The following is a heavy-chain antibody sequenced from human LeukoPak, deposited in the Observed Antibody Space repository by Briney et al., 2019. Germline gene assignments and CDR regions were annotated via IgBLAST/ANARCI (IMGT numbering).Heavy chain of an antibody. CDR2: IYYSGST. J-gene: IGHJ4*02. D-gene: IGHD5-24*01. V-gene: IGHV4-59*12. CDR1: GGSICTYY. CDR3: ARRSYNSPFRY. Sequence: ETLSLTCTVSGGSICTYYWSWIRQPPGKGLEWIGYIYYSGSTNYNPSLKSRVTISVDTSKNHFSLNLRSVTAADTAVYYCARRSYNSPFRYWGQGTPVTVSS.